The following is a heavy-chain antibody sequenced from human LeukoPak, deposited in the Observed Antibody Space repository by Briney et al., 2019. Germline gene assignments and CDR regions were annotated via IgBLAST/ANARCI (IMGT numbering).Heavy chain of an antibody. J-gene: IGHJ6*02. D-gene: IGHD3-10*02. V-gene: IGHV1-24*01. CDR3: ATPYVTSPNYYYGMDV. CDR1: GYTLTELS. Sequence: ASVKVSCKVSGYTLTELSMHWVRQAPGKGLEWMGDFDPEDGETIYAQKFQGRVTMTEDTSTDTAYMELSSLRSEDTAVYYCATPYVTSPNYYYGMDVWGQGTTVTVSS. CDR2: FDPEDGET.